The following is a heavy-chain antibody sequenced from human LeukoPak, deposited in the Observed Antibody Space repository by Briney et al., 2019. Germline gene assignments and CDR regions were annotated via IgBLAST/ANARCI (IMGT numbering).Heavy chain of an antibody. CDR1: GYTFTGYY. J-gene: IGHJ4*01. CDR2: INLNSGGT. Sequence: ASVKVSCRTSGYTFTGYYMHWVRQAPGHGLEWMGWINLNSGGTNYAQNFQGRVTMTRDTSITTVYLELSRLRSDDTAVYYCARDEGISGTTFDYWGHGTLVTVSS. CDR3: ARDEGISGTTFDY. V-gene: IGHV1-2*02. D-gene: IGHD1-7*01.